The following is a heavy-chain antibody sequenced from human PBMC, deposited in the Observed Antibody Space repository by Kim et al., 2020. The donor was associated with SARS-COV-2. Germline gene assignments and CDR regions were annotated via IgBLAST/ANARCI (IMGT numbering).Heavy chain of an antibody. V-gene: IGHV3-11*05. Sequence: GGSLRLSCATSGFTFSDYHMSWIRQAPGKGLEWVSYISSSSYTTYADSVKGRFTISRDNAKNSLYLQMNSLRAEDTAVYYCARDLFGQMIRGVIGYWGQG. D-gene: IGHD3-10*01. J-gene: IGHJ4*02. CDR3: ARDLFGQMIRGVIGY. CDR1: GFTFSDYH. CDR2: ISSSSYT.